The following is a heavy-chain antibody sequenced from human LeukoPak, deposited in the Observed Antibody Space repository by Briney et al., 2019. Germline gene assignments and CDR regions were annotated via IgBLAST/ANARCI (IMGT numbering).Heavy chain of an antibody. D-gene: IGHD2-2*01. J-gene: IGHJ5*02. CDR3: TVVPAAMMLWSRGFDP. V-gene: IGHV1-69*13. CDR1: GYSFTSYA. Sequence: GASVKVSCKASGYSFTSYAISWVRQAPGQGLEWMGGIIPIFGTANYAQKFQGRVTITADESTSTAYMELSSLRSEDTAVYYCTVVPAAMMLWSRGFDPWGQGTLVTVSS. CDR2: IIPIFGTA.